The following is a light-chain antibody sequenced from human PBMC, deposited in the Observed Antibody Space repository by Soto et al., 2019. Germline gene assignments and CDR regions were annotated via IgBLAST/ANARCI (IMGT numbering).Light chain of an antibody. CDR2: DAS. V-gene: IGKV3-11*01. J-gene: IGKJ3*01. CDR1: QSVSSS. CDR3: QQRSNWLFT. Sequence: EIVLTQSRATLSLSPGERATLSCRASQSVSSSLAWYQQKPGQAPRLLIYDASNRATGIPARFSGSGSGTDFTLTISSLEPEDFAVYYCQQRSNWLFTFGPGTKVDIK.